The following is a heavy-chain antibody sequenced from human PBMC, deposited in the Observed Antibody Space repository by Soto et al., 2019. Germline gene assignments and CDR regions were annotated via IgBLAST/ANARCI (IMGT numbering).Heavy chain of an antibody. CDR2: INHGGST. Sequence: SETLSLTCAVYGGSFSGYFWSWIRQPPGKGLEWIGEINHGGSTNYNPSLKSRDTISVDTSKNQFSLKMSSVTAADSAVYYCARLSVLGVVESLLSRRETNYYSYRAVWGKGTTVTVSS. J-gene: IGHJ6*03. CDR3: ARLSVLGVVESLLSRRETNYYSYRAV. D-gene: IGHD3-3*02. V-gene: IGHV4-34*01. CDR1: GGSFSGYF.